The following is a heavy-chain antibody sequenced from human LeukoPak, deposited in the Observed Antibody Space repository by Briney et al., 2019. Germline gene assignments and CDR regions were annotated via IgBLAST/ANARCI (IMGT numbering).Heavy chain of an antibody. CDR2: IYYSGST. CDR1: GGSISSSSYY. CDR3: ARRHYGGKGRSDY. V-gene: IGHV4-39*01. D-gene: IGHD4-23*01. Sequence: SETLSLTCTVSGGSISSSSYYWGWIRQPPGKGLEWIGSIYYSGSTYYNPSLKSRVTISVDTSKNQFSLKLSSVTAADTAVYYCARRHYGGKGRSDYWGQGTLVTVSS. J-gene: IGHJ4*02.